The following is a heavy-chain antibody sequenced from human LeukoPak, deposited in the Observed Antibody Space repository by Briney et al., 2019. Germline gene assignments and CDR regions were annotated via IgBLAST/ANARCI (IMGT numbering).Heavy chain of an antibody. V-gene: IGHV3-64*01. D-gene: IGHD6-19*01. CDR2: ISSNGGST. CDR1: GFTFSSYA. CDR3: ARGEGYSSGVDQDFDY. Sequence: GGSLRLSCAASGFTFSSYAMHWVRQAPGKGLEYVSAISSNGGSTYYANSVKGRFTISRDNSKNTLYLQMGSLRAEDMAVYYCARGEGYSSGVDQDFDYWGQGTLVTVSS. J-gene: IGHJ4*02.